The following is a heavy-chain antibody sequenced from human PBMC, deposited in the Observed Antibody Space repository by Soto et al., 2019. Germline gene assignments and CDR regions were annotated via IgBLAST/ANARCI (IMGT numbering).Heavy chain of an antibody. CDR2: IDAGNDNT. J-gene: IGHJ4*02. V-gene: IGHV1-3*01. Sequence: GASVKVSCKTSGYTSKTYVMHWVRQAPGQRLEWMGWIDAGNDNTKLSQRFQGRLAITRDTFASTDYMELSGLRSEDTAVYYCAREHRYNFGLLDYWGEGTLVTVSS. D-gene: IGHD3-3*01. CDR1: GYTSKTYV. CDR3: AREHRYNFGLLDY.